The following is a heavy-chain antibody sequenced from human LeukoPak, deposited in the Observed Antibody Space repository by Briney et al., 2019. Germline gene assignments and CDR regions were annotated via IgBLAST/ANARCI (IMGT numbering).Heavy chain of an antibody. V-gene: IGHV1-18*04. Sequence: APVKVSCKASGYTFTSHGISWVRQAPGQGLEWMGWVSTYNGNTNYVPKYQGRVTMTTDTSTSTAYMELRSLRSEDTAVYYCARGISGDGYNEEAFDIWGQGTMVTVSS. J-gene: IGHJ3*02. CDR3: ARGISGDGYNEEAFDI. CDR2: VSTYNGNT. CDR1: GYTFTSHG. D-gene: IGHD5-24*01.